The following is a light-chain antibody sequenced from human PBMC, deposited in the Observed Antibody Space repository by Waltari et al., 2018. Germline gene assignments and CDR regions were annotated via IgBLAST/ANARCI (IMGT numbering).Light chain of an antibody. CDR2: GAS. J-gene: IGKJ2*01. V-gene: IGKV3-20*01. CDR1: QGVANNY. CDR3: QQYGNSPTT. Sequence: ETVLTQSPDTLSLSPGEGGTLSCRASQGVANNYLAWYRQRPGQAPRLLIYGASSRASGIPDRFSGSGSGTDFTLTIRNLEPEDFAVYYCQQYGNSPTTFGRGTKLDIK.